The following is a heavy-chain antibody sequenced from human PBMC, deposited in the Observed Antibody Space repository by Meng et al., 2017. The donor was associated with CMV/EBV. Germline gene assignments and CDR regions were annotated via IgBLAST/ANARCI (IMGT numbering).Heavy chain of an antibody. CDR3: AEGDYGDAQV. CDR1: VYTFTSYY. D-gene: IGHD4-17*01. Sequence: VQMVQSGAEVKKPGSSLKVSCKASVYTFTSYYMHWLRQAPGQGLEWMGIINPSGGSTSYAQKFQGRVTMTRDTSTSTVYMELSSLRSEDTAVYYCAEGDYGDAQVWGQGTLVTVSS. J-gene: IGHJ4*02. V-gene: IGHV1-46*01. CDR2: INPSGGST.